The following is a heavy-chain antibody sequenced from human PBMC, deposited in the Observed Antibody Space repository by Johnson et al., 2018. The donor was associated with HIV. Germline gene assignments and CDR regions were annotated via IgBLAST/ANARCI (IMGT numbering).Heavy chain of an antibody. CDR3: ARDRAPVYSSSSTPFDALDI. CDR2: ISWNSGSI. V-gene: IGHV3-9*01. CDR1: GFTFSSYD. J-gene: IGHJ3*02. Sequence: VQLVESGGGLVQRGGSLILSCAASGFTFSSYDMHWVRQATGKGLEWVSGISWNSGSIGYADSVKGRFTISRDNSKNTLYVQMNSLRVEDTAVYYCARDRAPVYSSSSTPFDALDIWGQGTVVSVSS. D-gene: IGHD6-6*01.